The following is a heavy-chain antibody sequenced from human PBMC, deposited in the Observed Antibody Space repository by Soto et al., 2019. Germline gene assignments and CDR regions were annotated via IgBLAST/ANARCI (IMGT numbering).Heavy chain of an antibody. CDR3: AKDLPQEPIQLWSLGYYYYGMDV. D-gene: IGHD5-18*01. V-gene: IGHV1-69*13. CDR1: GGTFSSYA. Sequence: ASVKVSCKASGGTFSSYAISWVRQAPGQGLEWMGGIIPIFGTANYAQKFQGRVTITADESTSTAYMELSSLRSEDTAVYYCAKDLPQEPIQLWSLGYYYYGMDVWGQGTTVTVSS. CDR2: IIPIFGTA. J-gene: IGHJ6*02.